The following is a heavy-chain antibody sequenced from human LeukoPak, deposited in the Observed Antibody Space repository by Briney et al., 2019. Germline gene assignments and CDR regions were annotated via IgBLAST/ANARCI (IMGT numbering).Heavy chain of an antibody. D-gene: IGHD4-17*01. CDR3: ARGQGTVTTH. CDR2: INHSGSA. V-gene: IGHV4-34*01. J-gene: IGHJ4*02. Sequence: SETLSLTCAVSGGSFSGYYWTWIRQPPGKGLEWIGEINHSGSANYNPSLKSRVTISLDTSKNQFSLKLSSVTAANTAVYYCARGQGTVTTHWGQGTLVTVSS. CDR1: GGSFSGYY.